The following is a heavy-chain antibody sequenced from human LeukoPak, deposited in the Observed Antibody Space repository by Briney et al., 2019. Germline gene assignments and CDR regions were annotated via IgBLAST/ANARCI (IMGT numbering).Heavy chain of an antibody. CDR1: GFTFSSSV. CDR3: AKVRVYYDFWSGLD. D-gene: IGHD3-3*01. Sequence: GRSLRLSCAASGFTFSSSVMHWVRQAPGKGLEWVAGISSDGNNKYYGASVKGRFTISRDNSKNTLYLQMNSLRAEDTAVYYCAKVRVYYDFWSGLDWGQGTLVTVSS. CDR2: ISSDGNNK. J-gene: IGHJ4*02. V-gene: IGHV3-30*18.